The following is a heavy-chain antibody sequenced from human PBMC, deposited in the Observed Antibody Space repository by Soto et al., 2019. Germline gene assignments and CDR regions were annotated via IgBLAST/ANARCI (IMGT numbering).Heavy chain of an antibody. CDR1: GFPFSSYS. J-gene: IGHJ4*02. Sequence: GGPLSPSCAPSGFPFSSYSMNWVRQAPGKGLEWVSYISSSSSTIYYADSVKGRFTISRDNAKNSLYLQMNSLRDEDTAVYYCARGQRAVYYDSSGVDYWGQGTLVTVSS. CDR3: ARGQRAVYYDSSGVDY. V-gene: IGHV3-48*02. D-gene: IGHD3-22*01. CDR2: ISSSSSTI.